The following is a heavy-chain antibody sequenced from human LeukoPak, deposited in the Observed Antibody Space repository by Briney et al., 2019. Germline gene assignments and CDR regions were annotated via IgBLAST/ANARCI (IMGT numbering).Heavy chain of an antibody. Sequence: SETLSLTCAVSAYSISSGYYWGWIRQPPGKGLEWIGSIYHSGSTYYNPSLKSRVTISVDTSKNQFSLKLNSVTAADTAVYYCARDRKAVAGTDYWGQGTLVTVSS. CDR2: IYHSGST. D-gene: IGHD6-19*01. J-gene: IGHJ4*02. CDR3: ARDRKAVAGTDY. CDR1: AYSISSGYY. V-gene: IGHV4-38-2*02.